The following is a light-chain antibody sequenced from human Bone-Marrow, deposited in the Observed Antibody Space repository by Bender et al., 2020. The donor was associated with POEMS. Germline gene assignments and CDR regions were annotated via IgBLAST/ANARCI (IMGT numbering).Light chain of an antibody. CDR2: GVT. V-gene: IGLV2-14*03. J-gene: IGLJ2*01. CDR3: SSYTDSSTPVV. CDR1: SSDVGYFNY. Sequence: QSALTQPASVSGSPGQSITISCTGTSSDVGYFNYVSWYQQYPGKAPKLLIYGVTNRPSGVSNRFSGSKSGGTASLTISGLQPEDEADYYCSSYTDSSTPVVFGGGTKLTVL.